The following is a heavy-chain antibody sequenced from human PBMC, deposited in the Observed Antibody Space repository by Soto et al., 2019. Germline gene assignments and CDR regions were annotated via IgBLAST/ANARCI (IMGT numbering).Heavy chain of an antibody. CDR2: INAGNGNT. Sequence: QVQLVQSGAEVKKPGASVKVSCKASGYTFTSYAMHWVRQAPGQRLEWMGWINAGNGNTKYSQKFQGRVTITRDTSASTAYMELSSLSSEDTAVYYCARDPARGYSGYVYGMDVWGQGTTVTVSS. CDR3: ARDPARGYSGYVYGMDV. V-gene: IGHV1-3*01. CDR1: GYTFTSYA. D-gene: IGHD5-12*01. J-gene: IGHJ6*02.